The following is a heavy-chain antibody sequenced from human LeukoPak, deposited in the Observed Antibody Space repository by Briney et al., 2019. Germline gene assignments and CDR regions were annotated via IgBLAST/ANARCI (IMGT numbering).Heavy chain of an antibody. J-gene: IGHJ4*02. CDR1: GYSFTNYD. CDR2: MNPKSGDT. V-gene: IGHV1-8*03. D-gene: IGHD6-13*01. CDR3: ARLSISSWYPYLDY. Sequence: ASVKVSCKASGYSFTNYDINWVRQATGQGLEWMGWMNPKSGDTGYSQKFQGRVFITRDTSINTAYMELNRLRSDDTAVYYCARLSISSWYPYLDYWGQGSLVTVSS.